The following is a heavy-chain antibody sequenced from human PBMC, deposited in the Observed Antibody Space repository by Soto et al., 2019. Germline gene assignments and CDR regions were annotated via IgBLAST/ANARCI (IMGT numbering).Heavy chain of an antibody. CDR2: IPQDGVDG. CDR3: ARDLLRLPAHDFFFGSDV. V-gene: IGHV3-7*03. D-gene: IGHD2-21*02. J-gene: IGHJ6*02. CDR1: GFTFSMYS. Sequence: DVKLVESGGGLVQPGDSLRLSCEVSGFTFSMYSMSWVRQSPGKGLDWVAKIPQDGVDGHYADSVKGRFTISRDNGKNSLYLQLNNRRAYDTAVYYCARDLLRLPAHDFFFGSDVWGRGATVTVSS.